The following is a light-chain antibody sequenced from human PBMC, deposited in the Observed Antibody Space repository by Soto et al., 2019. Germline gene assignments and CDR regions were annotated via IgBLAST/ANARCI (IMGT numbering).Light chain of an antibody. CDR3: QQYGNSPRT. CDR1: QSVDSY. V-gene: IGKV3-20*01. J-gene: IGKJ1*01. Sequence: IVLTQSPGTLSLSPGERATLSCRASQSVDSYLAWYQQKPGQAPRLLIYGASTRATGIPDRFSGSGSGTDFSLTISRLEPEDFAVYYCQQYGNSPRTFGQGTKVEIK. CDR2: GAS.